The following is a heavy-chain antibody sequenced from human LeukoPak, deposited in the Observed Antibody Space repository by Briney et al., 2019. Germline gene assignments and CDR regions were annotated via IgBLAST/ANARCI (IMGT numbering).Heavy chain of an antibody. J-gene: IGHJ5*02. Sequence: GASVKVSCEASGGTFSSYAISCVPQAPGQGLEWMGRIIPILGIANYAQTFQGGVTITADKSTSTAYMQLSSLRSEDMAVHYCARYGAAAGKENWFDPWGEGTLVTVSS. CDR2: IIPILGIA. D-gene: IGHD6-13*01. CDR3: ARYGAAAGKENWFDP. V-gene: IGHV1-69*04. CDR1: GGTFSSYA.